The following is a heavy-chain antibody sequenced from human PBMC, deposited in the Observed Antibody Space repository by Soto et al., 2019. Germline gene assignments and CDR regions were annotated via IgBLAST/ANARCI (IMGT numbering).Heavy chain of an antibody. Sequence: QVQLVQSGAEVKKPGSSVKVSCKASGGTFSSYAISWVRQAPGQGLEWMGGIIPIFGTANYAQKFQGRVTITADESTSTAYVGVRSLGAGEGAVYYWARGGVGGGLRGVGWSYFDYWGQGTLVTVSS. D-gene: IGHD5-12*01. CDR3: ARGGVGGGLRGVGWSYFDY. J-gene: IGHJ4*02. CDR1: GGTFSSYA. CDR2: IIPIFGTA. V-gene: IGHV1-69*01.